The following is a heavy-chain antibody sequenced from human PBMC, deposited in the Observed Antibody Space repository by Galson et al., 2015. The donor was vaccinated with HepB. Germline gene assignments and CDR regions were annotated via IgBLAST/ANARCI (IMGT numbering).Heavy chain of an antibody. V-gene: IGHV3-9*01. CDR3: AKAAADAFGI. CDR2: ISWNSGSI. CDR1: GFTFDDYA. D-gene: IGHD6-25*01. Sequence: SLRLSCAASGFTFDDYAMHWVRQAPGKGLEWVSGISWNSGSIGYADSVKGRFTISRDNAKNSLYLQMNSLRAEDTALYYCAKAAADAFGIWGQGTMVTVSS. J-gene: IGHJ3*02.